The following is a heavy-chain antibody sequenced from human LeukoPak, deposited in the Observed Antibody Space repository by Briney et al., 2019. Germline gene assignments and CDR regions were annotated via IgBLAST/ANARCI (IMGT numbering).Heavy chain of an antibody. J-gene: IGHJ4*02. V-gene: IGHV4-4*07. CDR1: GGSISGYY. CDR3: ARDLIHLAVAGTDYFDY. Sequence: PETPSLTCSVSGGSISGYYWTWIRQPAGKGLEWIGRIYTSGSTNYNPSLQSRVTMSVDTSKNQFSLKLSSVTAADTAVYYCARDLIHLAVAGTDYFDYWGQGTLVTVSS. D-gene: IGHD6-19*01. CDR2: IYTSGST.